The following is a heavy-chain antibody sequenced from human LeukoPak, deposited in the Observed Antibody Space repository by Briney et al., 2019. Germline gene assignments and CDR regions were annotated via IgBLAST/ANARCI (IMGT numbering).Heavy chain of an antibody. CDR3: AKGGIAVTGRYYFDC. CDR2: IKQDGSAK. D-gene: IGHD6-19*01. J-gene: IGHJ4*02. V-gene: IGHV3-7*05. Sequence: GGSLRLSCAASGFPFSSYWMSWVRQAPGKGLEWVANIKQDGSAKYYVDSVKGRFTISRDNSKNTLYLQMNSLIAEDTAVYYCAKGGIAVTGRYYFDCWGQGTPVTVSS. CDR1: GFPFSSYW.